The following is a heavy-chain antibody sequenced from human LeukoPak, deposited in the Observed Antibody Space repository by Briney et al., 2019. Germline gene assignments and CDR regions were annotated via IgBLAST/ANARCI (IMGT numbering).Heavy chain of an antibody. Sequence: SETLSLTCAVYGGSFSGYYWSWIRQPPGKGLEWIGEINHSGSTNYNPSLKSRVTISVDTSRNQFSLKLSSVTAADTAVYYCARAGAVAGGKNAFDIWGQGTMVTVSS. V-gene: IGHV4-34*01. J-gene: IGHJ3*02. CDR3: ARAGAVAGGKNAFDI. CDR1: GGSFSGYY. CDR2: INHSGST. D-gene: IGHD6-19*01.